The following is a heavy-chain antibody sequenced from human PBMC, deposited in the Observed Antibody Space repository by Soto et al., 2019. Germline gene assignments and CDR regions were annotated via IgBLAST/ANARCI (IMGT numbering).Heavy chain of an antibody. D-gene: IGHD6-6*01. J-gene: IGHJ4*02. V-gene: IGHV6-1*01. CDR1: RDSVSSNSAA. CDR2: TYYRSKWYN. CDR3: EREAGRAGQLESQHPPYYFDY. Sequence: SQTLSLTCAISRDSVSSNSAAWNWIRQSPSRGLEWLGRTYYRSKWYNDYAVSVKSRITINPDTSKNQFSLQLNSVTPKDTAVYYCEREAGRAGQLESQHPPYYFDYWGQGTLVTVSS.